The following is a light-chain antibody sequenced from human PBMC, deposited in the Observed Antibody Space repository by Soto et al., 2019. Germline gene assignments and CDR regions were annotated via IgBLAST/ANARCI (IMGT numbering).Light chain of an antibody. Sequence: QSVLTQPPSVSGSPGQSVTISCTGTSSDVGSSNRVSWYQQPPGTAPKVMIYDVSNRPSGVPDRFSGSKSGSTASLTISGLQAEDESDDYCSSFTSSNTYVFGTGTKLTVL. CDR1: SSDVGSSNR. J-gene: IGLJ1*01. CDR2: DVS. CDR3: SSFTSSNTYV. V-gene: IGLV2-18*02.